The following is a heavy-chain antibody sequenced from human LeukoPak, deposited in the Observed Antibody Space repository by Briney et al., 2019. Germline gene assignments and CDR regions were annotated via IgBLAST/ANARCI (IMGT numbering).Heavy chain of an antibody. V-gene: IGHV3-66*02. D-gene: IGHD4-17*01. Sequence: GGSLRLSCAASGFTVSSNYMSWVRQAPGKGLEWVSVIYSGGSTYYADSVKGRFTISRDNSKNTLYLQMNSLRAEDTTVYYCAREEYGDYVGYFDYWGQGTLVTVSS. CDR2: IYSGGST. CDR1: GFTVSSNY. J-gene: IGHJ4*02. CDR3: AREEYGDYVGYFDY.